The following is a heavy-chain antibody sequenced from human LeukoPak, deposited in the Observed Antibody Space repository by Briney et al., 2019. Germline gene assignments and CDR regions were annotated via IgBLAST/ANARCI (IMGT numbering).Heavy chain of an antibody. D-gene: IGHD3-22*01. V-gene: IGHV3-53*01. CDR2: INSAGNA. CDR1: GYTVSSNY. Sequence: PGGSLRLSCAASGYTVSSNYMNWVRLAPGKGLEWVSVINSAGNAYYAASVKGRFTISRDNSKNMLYLQMNSLRADDTAVYYCARSQGGTMTLRHFDLWGRGTLVTVSS. CDR3: ARSQGGTMTLRHFDL. J-gene: IGHJ2*01.